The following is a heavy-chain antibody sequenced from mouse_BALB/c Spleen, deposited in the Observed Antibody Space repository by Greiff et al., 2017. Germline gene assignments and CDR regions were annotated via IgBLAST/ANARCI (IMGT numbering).Heavy chain of an antibody. CDR3: ARLYYYGSSYAMDY. CDR1: GFTFSSYT. Sequence: EVQRVESGGGLVQPGGSLKLSCAASGFTFSSYTMSWVRQTPEKRLEWVAYISNGGGSTYYPDTVKGRFTISRDNAKNTLYLQMSSLKSEDTAMYYCARLYYYGSSYAMDYWGQGTSVTVSS. J-gene: IGHJ4*01. CDR2: ISNGGGST. D-gene: IGHD1-1*01. V-gene: IGHV5-12-2*01.